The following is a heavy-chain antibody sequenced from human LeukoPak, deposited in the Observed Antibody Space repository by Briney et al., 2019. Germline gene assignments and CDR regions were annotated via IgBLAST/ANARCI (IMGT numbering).Heavy chain of an antibody. CDR2: IYHSGSP. Sequence: SETLSLTCTVSGYSISSGYYWDWIRPPPGKGLEWIGSIYHSGSPYYNSSLKSRVTISVDTSKNQFSLKLSSVTAADTAVYYCARGTYYYDQPDDPWGQGTLVTVSS. CDR1: GYSISSGYY. V-gene: IGHV4-38-2*02. D-gene: IGHD3-22*01. J-gene: IGHJ5*02. CDR3: ARGTYYYDQPDDP.